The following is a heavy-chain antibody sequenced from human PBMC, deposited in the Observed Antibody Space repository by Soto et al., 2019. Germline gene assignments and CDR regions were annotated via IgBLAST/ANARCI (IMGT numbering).Heavy chain of an antibody. V-gene: IGHV4-34*01. Sequence: QVQLQQWGAGLLKPSETLSLTCAVYGGSFSGYYWSWIRQPPGKGLEWIGEINHSGSTNYNPSLKSXXSXSXDTSKNQFSLKLSSVTAADTAVYYCASVVAVVWFDPWGQGTLVTVSS. CDR3: ASVVAVVWFDP. J-gene: IGHJ5*02. D-gene: IGHD2-21*01. CDR1: GGSFSGYY. CDR2: INHSGST.